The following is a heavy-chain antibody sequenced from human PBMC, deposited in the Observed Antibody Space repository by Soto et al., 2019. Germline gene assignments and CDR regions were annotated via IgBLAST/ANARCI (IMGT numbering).Heavy chain of an antibody. CDR1: GGSFSGYY. V-gene: IGHV4-34*01. J-gene: IGHJ4*02. CDR3: ARPAIAAAVSAFDY. D-gene: IGHD6-13*01. Sequence: QVQLQQWGAGLLKPSETLSLTCAVYGGSFSGYYWSWIRQPPGKGLEWIGEINHSGSTNYNPSLKSRVRISVDTSKNQISLKLSSVTAADTAVYYCARPAIAAAVSAFDYWGQGTLVTVSS. CDR2: INHSGST.